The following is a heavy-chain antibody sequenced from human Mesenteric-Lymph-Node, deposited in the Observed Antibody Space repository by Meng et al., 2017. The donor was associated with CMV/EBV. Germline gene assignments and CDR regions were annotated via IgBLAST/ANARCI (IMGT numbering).Heavy chain of an antibody. Sequence: GESLKISCAASGFTFSSYSMNWVRQAPGKGLEWVSSISSSSSYIYYADSVKGRFTISRDNAKNSLYLQMNSLRAEDTAVYYCARVSTYDFWSRGYGMDVWGQGTTVTVSS. CDR1: GFTFSSYS. J-gene: IGHJ6*02. CDR2: ISSSSSYI. D-gene: IGHD3-3*01. CDR3: ARVSTYDFWSRGYGMDV. V-gene: IGHV3-21*01.